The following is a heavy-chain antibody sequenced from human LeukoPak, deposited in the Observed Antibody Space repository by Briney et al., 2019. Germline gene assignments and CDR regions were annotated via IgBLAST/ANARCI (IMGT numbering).Heavy chain of an antibody. D-gene: IGHD6-13*01. Sequence: GASVKVSCMVSGYTLTELSMFWVRQAPGKGLEWMGSFDPEDGKTIYAQKFRGRVTMTEDTSTDTAYMELSSLRSEDTAVYYCATGYLVTAGLMDVWGQGTTVTVSS. CDR3: ATGYLVTAGLMDV. J-gene: IGHJ6*02. V-gene: IGHV1-24*01. CDR1: GYTLTELS. CDR2: FDPEDGKT.